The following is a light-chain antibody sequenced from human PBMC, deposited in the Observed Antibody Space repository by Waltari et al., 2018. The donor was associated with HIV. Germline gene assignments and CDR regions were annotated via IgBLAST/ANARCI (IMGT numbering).Light chain of an antibody. V-gene: IGLV1-44*01. CDR1: SSNIGSYT. J-gene: IGLJ1*01. CDR2: RNY. CDR3: AAWDDSLNGLNYV. Sequence: QSVLTQPPSASGTPGQRVTISCSGSSSNIGSYTVNWYQQLPGTAPKLLIYRNYQRPSGVPDRFSGSKSGTSASLAISGLQSEDEADYYCAAWDDSLNGLNYVFGTGTKVTVL.